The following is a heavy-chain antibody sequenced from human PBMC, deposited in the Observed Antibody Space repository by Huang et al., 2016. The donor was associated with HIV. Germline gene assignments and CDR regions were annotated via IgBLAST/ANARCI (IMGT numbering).Heavy chain of an antibody. J-gene: IGHJ4*02. CDR3: AKGSITMIVVVISFDY. CDR2: ISGSGGST. Sequence: EVQLLESGGGLVQPGGSLRLSCAASGFTFSSYAMSWVRQGRGKGVEWVSAISGSGGSTYYADSVKGRFTISRDNSKNTLYLQMNSLRAEDTAVYYCAKGSITMIVVVISFDYWGQGTLVTVSS. D-gene: IGHD3-22*01. V-gene: IGHV3-23*01. CDR1: GFTFSSYA.